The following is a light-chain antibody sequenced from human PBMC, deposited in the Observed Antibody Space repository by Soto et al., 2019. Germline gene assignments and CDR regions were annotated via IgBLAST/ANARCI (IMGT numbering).Light chain of an antibody. J-gene: IGKJ5*01. CDR1: QSISSY. Sequence: IQMTQSPSYVSASVGDRVTITCRASQSISSYLNWYQQKPGKAPKILMYAASSLQSGVPSRFSGSGSGTEFTIIIISLQHEDFAAYYCCHHDSFPLFTFGQGTRLEIK. CDR2: AAS. V-gene: IGKV1-39*01. CDR3: CHHDSFPLFT.